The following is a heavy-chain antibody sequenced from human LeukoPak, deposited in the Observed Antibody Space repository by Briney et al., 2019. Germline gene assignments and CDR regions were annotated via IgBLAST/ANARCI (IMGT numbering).Heavy chain of an antibody. Sequence: PGRSLKLPCAASGFTFSSYGMHWVRQAPGKGLEWVAAIWYDGSNKYYADSVKGRFTIPRDNSKNTLYLQMNSLRVEDTAVYYCARAGYCSSTACLDYWGQGTLVTVSS. V-gene: IGHV3-33*01. CDR2: IWYDGSNK. CDR3: ARAGYCSSTACLDY. CDR1: GFTFSSYG. J-gene: IGHJ4*02. D-gene: IGHD2-2*01.